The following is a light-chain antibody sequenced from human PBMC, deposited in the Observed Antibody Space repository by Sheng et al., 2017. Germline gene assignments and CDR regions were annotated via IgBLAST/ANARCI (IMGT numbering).Light chain of an antibody. CDR2: GTT. J-gene: IGLJ2*01. V-gene: IGLV1-40*01. Sequence: QSVLTQPPSVSGAPGQTVTMSCTGSSSNIGAGYDVHWYQQFPGTAPKLLIYGTTSRPSGVPDRFSGSKSGASASLVIIGLQAEDEADYYCCSYAGSSTFVFGGGTKLTVL. CDR1: SSNIGAGYD. CDR3: CSYAGSSTFV.